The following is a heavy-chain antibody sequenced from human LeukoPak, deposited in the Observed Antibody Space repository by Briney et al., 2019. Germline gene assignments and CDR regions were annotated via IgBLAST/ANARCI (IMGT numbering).Heavy chain of an antibody. D-gene: IGHD2-2*01. Sequence: GASVKVSCKASGYIFTDSAIHWLRQAPGHRPEWMGWMNAGNGKTKYSQKFQGRITLIRDTSAATAYMELSSLRHDDLAVFYCARGRGTSGTNRDFYYYYYMDVWGKGTTVTVSS. CDR3: ARGRGTSGTNRDFYYYYYMDV. J-gene: IGHJ6*03. V-gene: IGHV1-3*01. CDR1: GYIFTDSA. CDR2: MNAGNGKT.